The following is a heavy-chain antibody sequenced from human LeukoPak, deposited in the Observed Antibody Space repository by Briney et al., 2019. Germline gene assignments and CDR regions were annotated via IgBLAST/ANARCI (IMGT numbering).Heavy chain of an antibody. V-gene: IGHV4-59*12. D-gene: IGHD3-9*01. J-gene: IGHJ5*02. Sequence: SETLSLTCTVSGGSISSYYWSWIRQPPGKGLEWIGYIYHSGSTNYNPSLKSRVTISVDTSKNQFSLKLSSVTAADTAVYYCARGSILTGRDFDPWGQGTLVTVSS. CDR3: ARGSILTGRDFDP. CDR1: GGSISSYY. CDR2: IYHSGST.